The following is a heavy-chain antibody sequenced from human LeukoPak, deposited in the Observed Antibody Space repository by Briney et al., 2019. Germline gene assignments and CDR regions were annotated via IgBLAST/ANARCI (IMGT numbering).Heavy chain of an antibody. V-gene: IGHV4-59*01. D-gene: IGHD3-10*01. CDR2: IYYSGST. Sequence: PSETLSLTCTVSGGSLSRYYWRWIPQPPGKGLEWIGDIYYSGSTNYNPSLKSPVTMSVDTSKNQFSLKLSSVTAADTAVYYCARVPPRGSGSYSTDYWGQGTLVTVSS. CDR3: ARVPPRGSGSYSTDY. J-gene: IGHJ4*02. CDR1: GGSLSRYY.